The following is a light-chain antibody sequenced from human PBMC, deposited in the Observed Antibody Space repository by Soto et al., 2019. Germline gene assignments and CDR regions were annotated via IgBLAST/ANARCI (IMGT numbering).Light chain of an antibody. CDR3: QQYNSYSWT. CDR2: DAS. Sequence: IQLTQSPSSLSASVGDRVTITWRASQSINTWLAWYQQRPGKAPKLLVYDASSLESGVPSRFRGSGSGTEFTLTISSLKADDFATYFCQQYNSYSWTFGHGTKVDIK. CDR1: QSINTW. V-gene: IGKV1-5*01. J-gene: IGKJ1*01.